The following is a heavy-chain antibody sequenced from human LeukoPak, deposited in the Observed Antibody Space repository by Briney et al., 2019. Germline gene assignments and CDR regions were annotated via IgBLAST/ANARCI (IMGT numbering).Heavy chain of an antibody. J-gene: IGHJ3*02. V-gene: IGHV4-59*01. Sequence: SETLSLTCTVPGGSISSYYWSWIRQPPGKGLEWIGYIYYSGSTNYNPSLKSRVTISVDTSKNQFSLKLSSVTAADTAVYYCARLVARGGYSSSWFAFDIWGQGTMVTVSS. D-gene: IGHD6-13*01. CDR2: IYYSGST. CDR1: GGSISSYY. CDR3: ARLVARGGYSSSWFAFDI.